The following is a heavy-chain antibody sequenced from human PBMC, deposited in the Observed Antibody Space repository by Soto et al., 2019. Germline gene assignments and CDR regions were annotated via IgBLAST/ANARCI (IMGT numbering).Heavy chain of an antibody. CDR3: ATDANYYDSSGYIRYIGMDV. J-gene: IGHJ6*02. Sequence: VSVKVSCKVSGYTLTELSMHWVRQAPGKGLEWMGGFDPEDGETIYAQKFQGRVTMTEDTSTDTAYMELSSLRSEDTAVYYCATDANYYDSSGYIRYIGMDVWGQGTTVTVSS. D-gene: IGHD3-22*01. CDR2: FDPEDGET. CDR1: GYTLTELS. V-gene: IGHV1-24*01.